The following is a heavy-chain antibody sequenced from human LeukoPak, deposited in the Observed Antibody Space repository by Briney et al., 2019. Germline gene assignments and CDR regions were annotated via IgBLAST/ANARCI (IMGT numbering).Heavy chain of an antibody. V-gene: IGHV4-39*01. J-gene: IGHJ5*02. CDR3: AGTGIRNWFDP. D-gene: IGHD1-14*01. Sequence: SETLSPTCAVAGASISTTGSCSARLRQSPWRGLHRVGIAFKSGNTFYNMSLKSRVTIFVDTSKNEFSLNLTSVTASDTAVYYWAGTGIRNWFDPWGQGILVTVSS. CDR2: AFKSGNT. CDR1: GASISTTGSC.